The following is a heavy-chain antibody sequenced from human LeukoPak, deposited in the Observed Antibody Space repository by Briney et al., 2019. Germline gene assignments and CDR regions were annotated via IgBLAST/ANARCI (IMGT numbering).Heavy chain of an antibody. Sequence: PGGSLRLSCAASGFTFSDYSMNWVRQAPGKGLEWVSSISSSSSYIYYADSVKGRFTISRENAKSALYLQMNSLRAEDTAVYYCARVPVSVDGYSYGMDVWGQGTTVTVSS. CDR3: ARVPVSVDGYSYGMDV. CDR2: ISSSSSYI. J-gene: IGHJ6*02. V-gene: IGHV3-21*01. D-gene: IGHD3-9*01. CDR1: GFTFSDYS.